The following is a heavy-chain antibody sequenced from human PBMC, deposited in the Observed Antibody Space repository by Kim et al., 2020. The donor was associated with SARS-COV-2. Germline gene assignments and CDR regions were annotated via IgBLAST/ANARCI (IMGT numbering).Heavy chain of an antibody. V-gene: IGHV3-21*01. CDR2: ISRTSSYI. D-gene: IGHD3-22*01. Sequence: GWSLRLSCAASGFTFSNYNMNWVRQAPGKGLEWVSSISRTSSYIYYADSVKGPFTISRDNAKNSVYLQMNSLRAEDTAVYYCARWATSYYYDGSGYYPDGCDNWGQGTMVTVSS. J-gene: IGHJ3*02. CDR3: ARWATSYYYDGSGYYPDGCDN. CDR1: GFTFSNYN.